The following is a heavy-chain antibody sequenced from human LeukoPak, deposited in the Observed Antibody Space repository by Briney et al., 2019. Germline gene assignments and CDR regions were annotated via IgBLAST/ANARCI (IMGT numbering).Heavy chain of an antibody. V-gene: IGHV3-30-3*01. CDR2: TSSDGSSK. Sequence: GGSLRLSCAASGFTFSSDVMHWVRQAPGKGLEWVAVTSSDGSSKHYADPVKGRFTISTDSSKSTLYLQINSLRPEDTAVYYCARDLVSYTSSPLHWGQGTLVTVSS. CDR3: ARDLVSYTSSPLH. CDR1: GFTFSSDV. J-gene: IGHJ4*02. D-gene: IGHD6-6*01.